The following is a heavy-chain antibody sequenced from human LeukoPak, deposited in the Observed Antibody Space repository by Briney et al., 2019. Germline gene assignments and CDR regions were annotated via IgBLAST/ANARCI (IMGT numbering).Heavy chain of an antibody. D-gene: IGHD2-15*01. CDR2: IYTSGST. J-gene: IGHJ4*02. V-gene: IGHV4-61*02. CDR3: ARDRRSVLDY. Sequence: SETLSLTCTVSGYSISSGYYWGWIRQPAGKGLEWIGRIYTSGSTNYNPSLKSRVTISVDTSKNQFSLKLSSVTAADTAVYYCARDRRSVLDYWGQGTLVTVSS. CDR1: GYSISSGYY.